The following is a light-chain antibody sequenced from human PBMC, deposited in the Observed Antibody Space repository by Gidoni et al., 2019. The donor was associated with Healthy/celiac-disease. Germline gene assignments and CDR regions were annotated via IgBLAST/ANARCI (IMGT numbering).Light chain of an antibody. CDR3: QQYGSSPMYT. CDR1: QSVSSSY. V-gene: IGKV3-20*01. Sequence: EIVLTQSPATLSVSPGESATLSCRASQSVSSSYLAWSQQKPGQAPMLLIYGSSSRATGIPDRFSGSGSGTDFTLTISRLESEDFGVYYCQQYGSSPMYTFGQGTKLEIK. J-gene: IGKJ2*01. CDR2: GSS.